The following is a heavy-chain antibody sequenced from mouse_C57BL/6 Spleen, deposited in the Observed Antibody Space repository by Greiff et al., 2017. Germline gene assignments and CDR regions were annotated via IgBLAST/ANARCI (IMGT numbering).Heavy chain of an antibody. Sequence: EVQRVESGGGLVQPKGSLKLSCAASGFTFNTYAMHWVRQAPGKGLEWVARIRSKSSNYATYYADSVKDRFTISRDDSQSMLYLQMNNLKTEDTAMYYCVRGANYYGSSYDFDYWGQGTTLTVSS. CDR2: IRSKSSNYAT. CDR3: VRGANYYGSSYDFDY. D-gene: IGHD1-1*01. V-gene: IGHV10-3*01. J-gene: IGHJ2*01. CDR1: GFTFNTYA.